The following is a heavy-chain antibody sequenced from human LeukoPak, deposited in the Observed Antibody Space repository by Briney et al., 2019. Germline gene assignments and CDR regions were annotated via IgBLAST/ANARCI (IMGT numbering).Heavy chain of an antibody. J-gene: IGHJ4*02. CDR1: GFSVSSSY. CDR2: ISGSGGST. Sequence: PGGSLRLSCVASGFSVSSSYMSWVRQAPGKGLEWVSAISGSGGSTYYADSVKGRFTISRDNSKNTLYLQMNSLRAEDTAVYYCAKDLAVVTPSRFDYWGQGTLVTVSS. CDR3: AKDLAVVTPSRFDY. V-gene: IGHV3-23*01. D-gene: IGHD4-23*01.